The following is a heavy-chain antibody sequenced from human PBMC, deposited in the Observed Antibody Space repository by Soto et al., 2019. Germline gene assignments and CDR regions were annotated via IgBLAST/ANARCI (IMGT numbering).Heavy chain of an antibody. CDR2: TYYRSNWRH. Sequence: SQTLSLTCAISGDIVSSNTAAWNWIRSSPSRGLEWLGRTYYRSNWRHDYAVSVKSRITVNPDTSKNHFSLQLNSVTPDDTAVYYCARGAAGSGFDLWGQGTPVTVSS. J-gene: IGHJ4*02. CDR3: ARGAAGSGFDL. D-gene: IGHD2-15*01. V-gene: IGHV6-1*01. CDR1: GDIVSSNTAA.